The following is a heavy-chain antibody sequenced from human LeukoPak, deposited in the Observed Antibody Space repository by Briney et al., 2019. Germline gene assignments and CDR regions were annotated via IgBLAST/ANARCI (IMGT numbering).Heavy chain of an antibody. CDR2: ISSSGTSI. Sequence: GGSLRLSCAASGFTFSDYYMSWIRQAPGKGLEWVSYISSSGTSIYYADSVKGRFTISRDNAKNSLYLQMNSLRVEGTAVYYCARRSPAAAWFDPWGQGTLVTVSS. V-gene: IGHV3-11*01. CDR1: GFTFSDYY. CDR3: ARRSPAAAWFDP. J-gene: IGHJ5*02. D-gene: IGHD6-13*01.